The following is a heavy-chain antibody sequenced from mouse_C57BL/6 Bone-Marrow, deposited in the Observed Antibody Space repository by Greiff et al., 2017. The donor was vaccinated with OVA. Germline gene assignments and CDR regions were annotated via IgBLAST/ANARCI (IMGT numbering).Heavy chain of an antibody. CDR3: ARELRFYYFAF. D-gene: IGHD1-1*01. Sequence: EVKLMESGPGMVKPSQSLSLTCTVTGYSFTSDYVWHWIRHFPGNKLEWMGYISYSGSTNYNPSLKSRISITNDTSTNHCFLKFNSVTTEDTATYYCARELRFYYFAFWGRGTTLTVTS. CDR2: ISYSGST. V-gene: IGHV3-1*01. J-gene: IGHJ2*01. CDR1: GYSFTSDYV.